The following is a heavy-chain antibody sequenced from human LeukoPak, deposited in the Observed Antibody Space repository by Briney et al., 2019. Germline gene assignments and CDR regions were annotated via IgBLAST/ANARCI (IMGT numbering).Heavy chain of an antibody. D-gene: IGHD6-19*01. V-gene: IGHV3-23*01. CDR2: TSGSGRSI. J-gene: IGHJ4*02. Sequence: GGSLRLSCAASGFTFSSYAMSWVRQAPGKGLEWVSGTSGSGRSIHYADSVKGRFTISRDNSKNTLYLQMNSLRADDTAVYYCAKDMNTWRDGSGLGDYFDYWGQGTLVTVSS. CDR1: GFTFSSYA. CDR3: AKDMNTWRDGSGLGDYFDY.